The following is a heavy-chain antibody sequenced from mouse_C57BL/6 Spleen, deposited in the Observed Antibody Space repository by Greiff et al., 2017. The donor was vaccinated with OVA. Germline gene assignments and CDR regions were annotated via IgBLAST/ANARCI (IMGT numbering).Heavy chain of an antibody. CDR1: GFTFSDYY. Sequence: DVKLVESGGGLVQPGGSLKLSCAASGFTFSDYYMYWVRQTPEKRLEWVAYISNGGGSTYYPDTVKGRFTISRDNAKNTLYLQMSRLKSEDTAMYYCARPIEGYWYFDVWGTGTTVTVSS. CDR3: ARPIEGYWYFDV. CDR2: ISNGGGST. J-gene: IGHJ1*03. V-gene: IGHV5-12*01.